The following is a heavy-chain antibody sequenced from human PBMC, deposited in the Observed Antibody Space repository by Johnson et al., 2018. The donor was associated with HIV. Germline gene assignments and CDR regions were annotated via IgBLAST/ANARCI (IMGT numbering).Heavy chain of an antibody. Sequence: VQLVESGGGVVQPGRSLRLSCAASGFTFDDYAIHWVRQAPGKGLEWVSGISWNSGTIGYADSVKGRFTISRDNAKNSLYLQMNSLRAEDTALYYCAKDLRLSSGQWLVQGGAFDIWGQGTMVTVSS. V-gene: IGHV3-9*01. CDR3: AKDLRLSSGQWLVQGGAFDI. CDR2: ISWNSGTI. J-gene: IGHJ3*02. D-gene: IGHD6-19*01. CDR1: GFTFDDYA.